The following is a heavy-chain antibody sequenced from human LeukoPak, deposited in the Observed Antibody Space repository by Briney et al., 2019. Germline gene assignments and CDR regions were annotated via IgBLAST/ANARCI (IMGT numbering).Heavy chain of an antibody. D-gene: IGHD3-22*01. CDR1: GDSINSLDL. J-gene: IGHJ4*02. CDR2: MYLSGTT. V-gene: IGHV4-4*02. Sequence: PSETLSLTCTVSGDSINSLDLWSWVRQPPGKGLEWIGEMYLSGTTHSNPSVKSRVTISIDKSKNQFFLNLSSVTAADTAVYYCAGLVGRYSSGLYYYYFDYWGQGTLVAVSS. CDR3: AGLVGRYSSGLYYYYFDY.